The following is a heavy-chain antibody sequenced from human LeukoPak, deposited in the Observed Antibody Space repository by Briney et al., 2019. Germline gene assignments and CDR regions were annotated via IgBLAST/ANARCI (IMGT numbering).Heavy chain of an antibody. J-gene: IGHJ4*02. CDR1: GFTFSSYG. D-gene: IGHD3-3*01. CDR2: IRYDGSNK. CDR3: AKEGPYYDFWSGYSADY. V-gene: IGHV3-30*02. Sequence: GGSLRLSCAASGFTFSSYGMHWVRQAPGKRLEWVAFIRYDGSNKYYADSVRGRFTISRDNSKNTLYLQMNSLSAEDTAVYYCAKEGPYYDFWSGYSADYWGQGTLVTVSS.